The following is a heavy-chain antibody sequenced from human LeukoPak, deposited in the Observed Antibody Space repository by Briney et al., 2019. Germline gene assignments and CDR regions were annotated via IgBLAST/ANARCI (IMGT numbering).Heavy chain of an antibody. CDR2: ISSSSSYI. J-gene: IGHJ3*02. CDR3: ARDPIGIHAFDI. D-gene: IGHD1-1*01. Sequence: GGSLRLSCAASGFTFSSYSMNWVRQAPGKGLEWVSSISSSSSYIYYADSVKGRFTISRDNAKNSLYLQMNSLRAEDTAVYYCARDPIGIHAFDIWGQGTMVTVSS. V-gene: IGHV3-21*01. CDR1: GFTFSSYS.